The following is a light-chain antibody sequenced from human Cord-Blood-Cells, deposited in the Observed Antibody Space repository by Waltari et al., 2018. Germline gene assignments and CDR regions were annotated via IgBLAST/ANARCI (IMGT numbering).Light chain of an antibody. Sequence: QSALTQPASVSGSPGQSITISCTGTSSDVGGYNYVSWYQQHPGKAPKLMIYDVSKRPSGVSNPFSGSKSGNTASLTISGLQAEDEADYYCCSYAGSSTYVFGTGTKVTVL. CDR2: DVS. CDR3: CSYAGSSTYV. CDR1: SSDVGGYNY. J-gene: IGLJ1*01. V-gene: IGLV2-23*02.